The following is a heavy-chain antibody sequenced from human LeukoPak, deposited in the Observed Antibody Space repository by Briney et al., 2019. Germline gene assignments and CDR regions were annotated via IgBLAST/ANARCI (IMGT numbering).Heavy chain of an antibody. CDR3: ARDIHDILTGYPANPFDV. V-gene: IGHV1-18*01. D-gene: IGHD3-9*01. CDR2: ISVYNGNT. CDR1: GYTFINYG. Sequence: GASVKVSCKASGYTFINYGISGVRQAPAQGLEWMGWISVYNGNTNYAQKLQDRDTMTTDTSTSTAYMELRSLRSDDTAVYYCARDIHDILTGYPANPFDVWGHGTMVTVSS. J-gene: IGHJ3*01.